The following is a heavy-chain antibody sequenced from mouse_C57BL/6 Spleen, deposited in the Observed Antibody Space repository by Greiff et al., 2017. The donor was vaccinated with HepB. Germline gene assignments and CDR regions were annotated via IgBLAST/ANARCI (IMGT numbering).Heavy chain of an antibody. J-gene: IGHJ1*03. CDR1: GFTFSDYY. V-gene: IGHV5-16*01. CDR3: ARDVITTVDWYFDV. CDR2: INYDGSST. D-gene: IGHD1-1*01. Sequence: EVKLVESEGGLVQPGSSMKLSCTASGFTFSDYYMAWVRQVPEKGLEWVANINYDGSSTYYLDSLKSRFIISRDNAKNILYLQMSSLKSEDTATYYCARDVITTVDWYFDVWGTGTTVTVSS.